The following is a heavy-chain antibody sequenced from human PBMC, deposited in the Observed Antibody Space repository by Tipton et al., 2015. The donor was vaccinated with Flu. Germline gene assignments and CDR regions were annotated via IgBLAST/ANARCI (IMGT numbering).Heavy chain of an antibody. Sequence: LRLSCTVSGGSISSSGYYWGWIRQPPGKGLEWIGSIYYSGSTYYNPSLKSRVTMSVDTSKNQFSLKLSSVTAADTAVYYCARDANYDILTGYHGMDVWGQGTTVTVSS. CDR1: GGSISSSGYY. CDR3: ARDANYDILTGYHGMDV. V-gene: IGHV4-39*07. D-gene: IGHD3-9*01. CDR2: IYYSGST. J-gene: IGHJ6*02.